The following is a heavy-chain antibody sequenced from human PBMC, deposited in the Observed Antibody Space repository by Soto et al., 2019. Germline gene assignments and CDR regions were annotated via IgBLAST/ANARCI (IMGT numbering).Heavy chain of an antibody. CDR1: GYTFTSYD. CDR2: MNPNSGNT. Sequence: ASVKVSCKASGYTFTSYDINWVRQAAGQGLELMAWMNPNSGNTGYPQKFQGRVTVTRNTSISTAYMELSSLRSEDTAVYFCARAAICIILRPDARDAFDIWGQGTMVTVSS. CDR3: ARAAICIILRPDARDAFDI. D-gene: IGHD3-10*01. J-gene: IGHJ3*02. V-gene: IGHV1-8*01.